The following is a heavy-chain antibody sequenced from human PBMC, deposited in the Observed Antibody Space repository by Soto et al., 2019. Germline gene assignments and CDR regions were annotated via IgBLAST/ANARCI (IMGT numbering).Heavy chain of an antibody. Sequence: EVQLVESGGALVQPGGPLRLSCEASGFTFSTSWMNWARQAPGKGLVWVSRISPDGSDTSYADSVKGRFTVSRDNAKTTLYLQMNSLRAEDTAVYYCASLDSARPVVPAVVQDFWGRGTLVTVSS. CDR2: ISPDGSDT. D-gene: IGHD1-1*01. CDR3: ASLDSARPVVPAVVQDF. CDR1: GFTFSTSW. J-gene: IGHJ4*02. V-gene: IGHV3-74*01.